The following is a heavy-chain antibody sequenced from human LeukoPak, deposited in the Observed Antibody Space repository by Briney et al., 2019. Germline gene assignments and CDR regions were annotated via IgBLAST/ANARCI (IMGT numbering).Heavy chain of an antibody. V-gene: IGHV4-31*03. CDR2: IYYSGST. CDR3: VGAGSYRLFDY. D-gene: IGHD3-16*02. J-gene: IGHJ4*02. CDR1: GGSISSGGYY. Sequence: SETLSPTCTVSGGSISSGGYYWSWIRQHPGKGLEWIGYIYYSGSTYYNPSLKSRVTISVDTSKNQFSLKLSSVTAADTAVYYCVGAGSYRLFDYWGQGTLVTVSS.